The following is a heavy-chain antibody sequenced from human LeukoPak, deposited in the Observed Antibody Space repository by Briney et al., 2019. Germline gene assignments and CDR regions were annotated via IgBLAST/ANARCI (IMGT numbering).Heavy chain of an antibody. Sequence: GRSLRLSCAASGFTFSSYAMSWVRQAPGKGLEWVSAISGSGGSTYYADSVKGRFTISRDNSKNTLYLQMNSLRAEDTAVYYCAKLGGSYHFSCWGQGTLVTVSS. CDR2: ISGSGGST. CDR3: AKLGGSYHFSC. J-gene: IGHJ4*02. V-gene: IGHV3-23*01. CDR1: GFTFSSYA. D-gene: IGHD1-26*01.